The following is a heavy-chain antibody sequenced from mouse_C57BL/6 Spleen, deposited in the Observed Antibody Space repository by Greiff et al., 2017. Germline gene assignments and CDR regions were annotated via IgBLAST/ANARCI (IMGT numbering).Heavy chain of an antibody. D-gene: IGHD2-3*01. J-gene: IGHJ4*01. CDR2: ISSGSSTI. CDR3: ARGWLLGAMDY. CDR1: GFTFSDYG. Sequence: DVKLVESGGGLVKPGGSLKLSCAASGFTFSDYGMHWVRQAPEKGLEWVAYISSGSSTIYYADTVKGRFTISSDNAKNPLFLQMTSLRAEDTAMYYCARGWLLGAMDYWGQGTSVTVSS. V-gene: IGHV5-17*01.